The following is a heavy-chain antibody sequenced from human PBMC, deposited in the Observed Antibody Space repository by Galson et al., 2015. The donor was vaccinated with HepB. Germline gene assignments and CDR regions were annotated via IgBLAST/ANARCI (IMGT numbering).Heavy chain of an antibody. CDR2: ISSSSSTI. Sequence: SLRLSCAASGFTFSSYSMNWVRQAPGKGLEWVSYISSSSSTIYYADSVKGRFTISRDNAKNSLYLQMNSLRAEDTAVYYCARDGSTGYSSSWYYNYYYYGMDVWGQGTTVTVSS. J-gene: IGHJ6*02. V-gene: IGHV3-48*01. CDR3: ARDGSTGYSSSWYYNYYYYGMDV. CDR1: GFTFSSYS. D-gene: IGHD6-13*01.